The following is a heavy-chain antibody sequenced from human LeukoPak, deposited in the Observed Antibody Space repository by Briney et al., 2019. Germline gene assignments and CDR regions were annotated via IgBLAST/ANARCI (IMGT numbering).Heavy chain of an antibody. V-gene: IGHV4-34*01. CDR3: ARGSGWFADHDY. D-gene: IGHD6-19*01. J-gene: IGHJ4*02. CDR2: INHSGST. Sequence: SETLSLTCAVYGGSFSGYYWSWIRQPPGKGLEWIGEINHSGSTNYNPSLKSRVTISVDTSKNQFSLKLSSVTAADTAVYYCARGSGWFADHDYWGQGTLATVSS. CDR1: GGSFSGYY.